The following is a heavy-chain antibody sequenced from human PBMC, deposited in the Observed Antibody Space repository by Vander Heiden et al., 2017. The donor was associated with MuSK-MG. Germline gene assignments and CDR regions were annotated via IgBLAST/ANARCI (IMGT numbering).Heavy chain of an antibody. CDR2: ILHSGST. CDR3: AREWYYYDSSGYSHDAFDM. CDR1: GGSLGNYY. J-gene: IGHJ3*02. Sequence: QVQLQESGSGLVKPSETLSLTCTVSGGSLGNYYWSWIRQPPGKELEWIGYILHSGSTNYNPALKSRVTMSVDTSKNQFSLRLSSVTAADTAVYYCAREWYYYDSSGYSHDAFDMWGQGTMVSVSS. D-gene: IGHD3-22*01. V-gene: IGHV4-59*01.